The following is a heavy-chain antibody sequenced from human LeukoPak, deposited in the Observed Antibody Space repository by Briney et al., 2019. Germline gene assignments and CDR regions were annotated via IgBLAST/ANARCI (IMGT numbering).Heavy chain of an antibody. Sequence: SETLSLTCTVSGGSISSYYWSWIRQPPGKGLEWIGYIYYSGSTNYNPSPKSRVTISVDTSKNQFSLKLSSVTAADTAVYYCARCVAAAGKYGMDVWGQGTTVTVSS. V-gene: IGHV4-59*01. D-gene: IGHD6-13*01. CDR1: GGSISSYY. CDR3: ARCVAAAGKYGMDV. J-gene: IGHJ6*02. CDR2: IYYSGST.